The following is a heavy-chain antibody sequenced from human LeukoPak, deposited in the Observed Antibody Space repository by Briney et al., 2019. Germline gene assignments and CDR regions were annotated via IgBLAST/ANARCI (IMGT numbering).Heavy chain of an antibody. CDR3: VREIRAISVTAD. Sequence: ASVKVSCKASGYTFTDYYIQWVRQTPGQRLEWMGWINPNSGGTYYAQKSQGRVTLTRDTSISTAYMELSRLISDDTAVYYCVREIRAISVTADWGQGTLVTVSS. CDR1: GYTFTDYY. D-gene: IGHD2-21*02. V-gene: IGHV1-2*02. J-gene: IGHJ4*02. CDR2: INPNSGGT.